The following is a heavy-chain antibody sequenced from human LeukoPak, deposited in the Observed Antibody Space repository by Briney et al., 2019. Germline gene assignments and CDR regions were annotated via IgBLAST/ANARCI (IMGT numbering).Heavy chain of an antibody. J-gene: IGHJ4*02. CDR1: GGSFSGYY. V-gene: IGHV4-59*01. CDR2: IYYTGST. CDR3: ARVGGWEPKLHGVTFDY. Sequence: SEILSLTCAVHGGSFSGYYWSWIRQPPGKGLEWIGYIYYTGSTNYNPSLKSRVTMSADTSKNQFSLKLSSVTAADTAVYFCARVGGWEPKLHGVTFDYLGQGTLVTVSS. D-gene: IGHD1-26*01.